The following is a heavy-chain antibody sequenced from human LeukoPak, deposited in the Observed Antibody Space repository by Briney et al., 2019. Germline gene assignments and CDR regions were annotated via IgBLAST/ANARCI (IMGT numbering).Heavy chain of an antibody. J-gene: IGHJ2*01. CDR2: ISGYNGDT. V-gene: IGHV1-18*01. Sequence: RASVKVSCKASGYTFTRHGFSWVRQAPGQGLEWMGWISGYNGDTIYARKFQGRVTMTKDTATSTGYMELRSLTSDDTAVYYCARDPSNSSGRYWYIDVWGRGTLVTVSS. D-gene: IGHD3-22*01. CDR1: GYTFTRHG. CDR3: ARDPSNSSGRYWYIDV.